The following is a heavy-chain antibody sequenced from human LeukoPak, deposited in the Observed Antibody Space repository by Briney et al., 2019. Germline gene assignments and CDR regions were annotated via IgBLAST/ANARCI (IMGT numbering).Heavy chain of an antibody. V-gene: IGHV3-23*01. CDR1: GFTFSAYA. J-gene: IGHJ3*02. CDR2: IRGGGGSA. D-gene: IGHD4-17*01. CDR3: ARDPNGDYIGAFDM. Sequence: GGSLRLSCTASGFTFSAYAMMWVRQAPGEGPEWVSAIRGGGGSAFYADSVKGRFTISRDNSKYTLFLQMNSLRAEDTAVYYCARDPNGDYIGAFDMWGPGTMVTVSS.